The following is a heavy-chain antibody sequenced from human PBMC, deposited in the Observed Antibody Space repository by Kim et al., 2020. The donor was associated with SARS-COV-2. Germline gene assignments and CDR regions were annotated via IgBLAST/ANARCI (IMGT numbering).Heavy chain of an antibody. V-gene: IGHV4-31*03. CDR1: GGSISSGGYY. Sequence: SETLSLTCTVSGGSISSGGYYWSWIRQHPGKGLEWIGYIYYSGSTYYNPSLKSRVTISVDTSKNQFSLKLSSVTAADTAVYYCARVSRSYGGRQDDYWGQGTLVTVSS. CDR3: ARVSRSYGGRQDDY. CDR2: IYYSGST. D-gene: IGHD5-18*01. J-gene: IGHJ4*02.